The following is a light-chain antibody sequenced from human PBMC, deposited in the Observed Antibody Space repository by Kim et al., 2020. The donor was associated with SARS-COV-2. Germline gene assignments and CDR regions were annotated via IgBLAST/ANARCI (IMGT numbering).Light chain of an antibody. CDR2: SNN. Sequence: ELTQPPSASGTPGQRVTIFCSGSSFNIGSNTVNWYQQFPGMAPKLLISSNNQRPSGVPARFSGSKSGTSASLAISGLQSEDEADYYCATWDDSLNIYV. CDR1: SFNIGSNT. J-gene: IGLJ1*01. V-gene: IGLV1-44*01. CDR3: ATWDDSLNIYV.